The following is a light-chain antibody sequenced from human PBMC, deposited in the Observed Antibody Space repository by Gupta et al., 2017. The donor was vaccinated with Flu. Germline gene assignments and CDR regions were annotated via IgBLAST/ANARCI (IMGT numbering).Light chain of an antibody. CDR2: AAS. Sequence: QLTQSPSFLSASVGDRVTITCRASQAISNYVAWYQQKPGKAPKLLIYAASILQRGVPSRFGGRGSGTEFTLTINSLQPEDFGTYYCQRDTFGQGTRLEIK. CDR3: QRDT. V-gene: IGKV1-9*01. CDR1: QAISNY. J-gene: IGKJ5*01.